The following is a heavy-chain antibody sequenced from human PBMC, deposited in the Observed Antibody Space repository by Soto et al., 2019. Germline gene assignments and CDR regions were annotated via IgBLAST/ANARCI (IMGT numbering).Heavy chain of an antibody. CDR1: GFTFSSYG. D-gene: IGHD3-10*01. CDR3: AKSRGSGNNGMDV. Sequence: QVQLVESGGGVVQPGRSLRLSCAASGFTFSSYGMHWVRQAPGGGLEWVAVISYDGSNKFYVDSVKGRFTISRDNSKNTLYLQMNSLRAEDTAVYYCAKSRGSGNNGMDVWGQGTTVTVSS. J-gene: IGHJ6*02. CDR2: ISYDGSNK. V-gene: IGHV3-30*18.